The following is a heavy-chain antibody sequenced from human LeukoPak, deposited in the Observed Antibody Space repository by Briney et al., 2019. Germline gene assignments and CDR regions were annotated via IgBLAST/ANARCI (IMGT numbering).Heavy chain of an antibody. CDR3: AREEAGAFDY. J-gene: IGHJ4*02. D-gene: IGHD1-26*01. V-gene: IGHV4-39*07. Sequence: SETLSLTCTVSGGFISSSSYYWGWIRQPPGKGLEWIGSIYYSGSTYYNPSLKSRVTISVDRSKNQFSLKLSSVTAADTAVYYCAREEAGAFDYWGQGTLVTVSS. CDR1: GGFISSSSYY. CDR2: IYYSGST.